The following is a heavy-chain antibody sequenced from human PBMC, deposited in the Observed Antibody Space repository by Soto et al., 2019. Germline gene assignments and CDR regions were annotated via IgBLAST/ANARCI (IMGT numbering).Heavy chain of an antibody. J-gene: IGHJ4*02. Sequence: ASVKVSCKASGYTFANSGINWVRQAPGQGLEWMGWISVYSGNTNYAQKLQGRVTMTTDTSTSTAYMELRSLRSDDTAVYYCERAEINTWYHDTDDYWGQGTLVTVSS. CDR3: ERAEINTWYHDTDDY. CDR1: GYTFANSG. V-gene: IGHV1-18*01. D-gene: IGHD6-13*01. CDR2: ISVYSGNT.